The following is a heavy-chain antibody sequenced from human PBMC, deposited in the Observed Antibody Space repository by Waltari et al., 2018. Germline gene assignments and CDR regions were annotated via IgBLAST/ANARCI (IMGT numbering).Heavy chain of an antibody. Sequence: QVQLQESGPGLVKPSETLSLTCTVSGGSIRSYYWSWIRQPPGKGLEWIGYIYYSGSTNYNPSLKSRVTISVDTSKNQFSLKLSSVTAADTAVYYCARDRGGYFDYWGQGTLVTVSS. CDR3: ARDRGGYFDY. CDR1: GGSIRSYY. V-gene: IGHV4-59*01. J-gene: IGHJ4*02. CDR2: IYYSGST.